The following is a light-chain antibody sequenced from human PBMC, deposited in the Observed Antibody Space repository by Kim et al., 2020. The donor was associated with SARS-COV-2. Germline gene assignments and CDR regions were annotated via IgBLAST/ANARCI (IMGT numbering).Light chain of an antibody. J-gene: IGLJ2*01. V-gene: IGLV3-25*03. CDR2: KDN. CDR3: QAGDITDTV. Sequence: EYPGQKGRINCAGDGMQKEYGYWYQQKQGQAPLLVIYKDNERPSGIPERGSGSSTGTTVTLTIRGVEAEDEADYFCQAGDITDTVFGGGTKLTVL. CDR1: GMQKEY.